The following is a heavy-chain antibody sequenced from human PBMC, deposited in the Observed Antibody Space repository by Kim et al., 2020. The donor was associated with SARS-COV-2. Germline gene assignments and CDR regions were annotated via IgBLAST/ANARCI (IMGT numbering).Heavy chain of an antibody. CDR2: INPNRGGT. Sequence: ASVKVSCKASGYTFTGYYIHWVRQAPGQGLEWMGWINPNRGGTNYAQKFQGRVTMTRDTSISTVYMDLSSLRSDDTAGYYCARDRGRIGQQLMFFDYWGQGTLVTVSS. J-gene: IGHJ4*02. CDR1: GYTFTGYY. V-gene: IGHV1-2*02. D-gene: IGHD6-13*01. CDR3: ARDRGRIGQQLMFFDY.